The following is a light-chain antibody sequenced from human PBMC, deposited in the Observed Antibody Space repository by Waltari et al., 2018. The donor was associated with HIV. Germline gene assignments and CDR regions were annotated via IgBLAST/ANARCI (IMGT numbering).Light chain of an antibody. CDR3: QQFDYLMYT. J-gene: IGKJ2*01. CDR2: DAS. Sequence: DIQLTQSPSSLSASVGDIVTITCQASQDVSNYLNWYQQKPGKAPKLLIYDASNLAAGVPSRFSGSGYGTDFTFTIISLQPEDIATYYCQQFDYLMYTFGQGTKLEIQ. V-gene: IGKV1-33*01. CDR1: QDVSNY.